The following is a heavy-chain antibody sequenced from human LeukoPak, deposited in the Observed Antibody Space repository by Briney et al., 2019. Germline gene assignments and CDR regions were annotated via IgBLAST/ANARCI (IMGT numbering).Heavy chain of an antibody. CDR2: ISYDGSNK. CDR3: ASSGGYCSGGSCYHDY. J-gene: IGHJ4*02. D-gene: IGHD2-15*01. V-gene: IGHV3-30*04. Sequence: GGSLRLSCAASGFTFSSYAMHWVRQAPGKGLEWVAVISYDGSNKYYADSVKGRFTISRDNSKNTLYLQMNSLRAEDTAVYYCASSGGYCSGGSCYHDYWGQGTLVTVSS. CDR1: GFTFSSYA.